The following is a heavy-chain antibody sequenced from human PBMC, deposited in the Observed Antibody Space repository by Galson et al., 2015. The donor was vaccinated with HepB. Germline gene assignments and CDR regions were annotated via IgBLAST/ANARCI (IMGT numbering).Heavy chain of an antibody. D-gene: IGHD4-23*01. V-gene: IGHV3-48*03. CDR2: ISGGGYTI. Sequence: SLRLSCAASGFTFSDYEMNWARQAPGKGLEWVSYISGGGYTIYYADSVKGRFTISRDSAKNSLYLQMNSLRVEDTAVYYCARGGNSDWYFDLWGRGTLVTVSS. J-gene: IGHJ2*01. CDR3: ARGGNSDWYFDL. CDR1: GFTFSDYE.